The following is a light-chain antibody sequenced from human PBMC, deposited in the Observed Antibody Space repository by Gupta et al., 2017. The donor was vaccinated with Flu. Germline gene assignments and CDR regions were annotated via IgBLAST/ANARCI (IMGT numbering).Light chain of an antibody. J-gene: IGKJ4*01. CDR3: QQENSSPIT. CDR1: RGISNF. CDR2: GAS. V-gene: IGKV1-16*02. Sequence: DIQMTQSPSSVSASVGDRVTITCRASRGISNFLAWLQQKPGKAPKSLIYGASKLQGGVPSKFSGSGSGTEFTLTISSLEPEDFATYYCQQENSSPITFGGGTKVEIK.